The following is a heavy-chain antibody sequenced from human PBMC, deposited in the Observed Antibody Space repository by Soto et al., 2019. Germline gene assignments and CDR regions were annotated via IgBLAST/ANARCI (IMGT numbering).Heavy chain of an antibody. CDR2: ISGSGAGT. CDR3: AEDGYGRNYYSHLAV. J-gene: IGHJ6*03. D-gene: IGHD6-13*01. CDR1: GFAVSSYA. V-gene: IGHV3-23*01. Sequence: PAGSLNLSCAACGFAVSSYAMSGASQTQGKGLEWVSGISGSGAGTYYSDSEQGRFTISRDNSKNTLYLQMNRLRAEDTAVYFCAEDGYGRNYYSHLAVWGKGSTVTVSS.